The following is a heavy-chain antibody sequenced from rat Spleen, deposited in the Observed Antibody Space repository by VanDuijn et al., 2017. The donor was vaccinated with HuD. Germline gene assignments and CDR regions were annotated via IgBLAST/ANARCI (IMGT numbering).Heavy chain of an antibody. J-gene: IGHJ4*01. Sequence: EVQLVESGGGLVQPGRSLKLSCAASGFTFSDYYMAWVRQAPKKGLEWVASFSYEGSSTYYRDSVKGRFTISRDKAKSSLYLQMNSLKSGDTATYYCARHGVIITMMVVITTDYVMDAWGQGASVTVSS. D-gene: IGHD1-12*02. CDR2: FSYEGSST. V-gene: IGHV5-22*01. CDR1: GFTFSDYY. CDR3: ARHGVIITMMVVITTDYVMDA.